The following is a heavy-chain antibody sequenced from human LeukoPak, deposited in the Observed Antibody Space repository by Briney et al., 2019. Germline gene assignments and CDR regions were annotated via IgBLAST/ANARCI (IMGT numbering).Heavy chain of an antibody. Sequence: GGSLRLSCAASGFTFSNAWMSWVRQAPGKGLEWVGRIKSKTDGGTTDYAAPVKGRFTISRDDSKNTLYLQMNSLKTEDTAVYYCTTAYSDILTGCHERDDAFDIWGQGTMVTVSS. CDR2: IKSKTDGGTT. V-gene: IGHV3-15*01. CDR3: TTAYSDILTGCHERDDAFDI. J-gene: IGHJ3*02. CDR1: GFTFSNAW. D-gene: IGHD3-9*01.